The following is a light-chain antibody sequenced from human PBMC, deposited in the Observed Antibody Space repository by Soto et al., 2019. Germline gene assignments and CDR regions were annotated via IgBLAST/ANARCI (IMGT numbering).Light chain of an antibody. J-gene: IGKJ2*01. CDR2: GAS. CDR1: QDINNY. CDR3: QQYNNYPYT. Sequence: DIQMTQSPSSLSASVGDRVTITCQASQDINNYLNWYQQRPGKAPNLLIYGASNLEAGVPSRFSGSGSGTEFTFTISSLQAEDIATYYCQQYNNYPYTFGQGTKLEIK. V-gene: IGKV1-33*01.